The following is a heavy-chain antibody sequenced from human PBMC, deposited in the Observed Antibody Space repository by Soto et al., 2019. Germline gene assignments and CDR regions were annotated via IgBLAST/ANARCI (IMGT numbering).Heavy chain of an antibody. CDR1: GFTFSSYA. CDR2: ISGSGGST. J-gene: IGHJ4*01. CDR3: TIVLAAVAVDIDY. D-gene: IGHD6-19*01. Sequence: EVQLLESGGGLVQPGGSLRLSCAASGFTFSSYAMSWVRQAPGKGLEWVSAISGSGGSTYYADSVKGRFTISRDNSKNSLYLQMNSLRAEDTAVYYCTIVLAAVAVDIDYWGHGPLVTVAA. V-gene: IGHV3-23*01.